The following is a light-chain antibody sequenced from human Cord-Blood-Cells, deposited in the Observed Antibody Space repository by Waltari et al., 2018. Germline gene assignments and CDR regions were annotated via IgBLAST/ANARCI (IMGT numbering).Light chain of an antibody. CDR2: DAS. CDR1: QSVSSY. V-gene: IGKV3-11*01. J-gene: IGKJ4*01. Sequence: EIVLTQSPATLSLSPGERATLSCRASQSVSSYLAWYQQKPGPAPSLLIYDASNRATGIPARFSGSGSGTDFTLTISSLEPEDFAVYYCQQRSNWLTFGGGTKVEIK. CDR3: QQRSNWLT.